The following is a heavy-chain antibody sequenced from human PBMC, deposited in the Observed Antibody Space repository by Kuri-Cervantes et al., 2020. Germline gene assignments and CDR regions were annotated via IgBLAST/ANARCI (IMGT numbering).Heavy chain of an antibody. J-gene: IGHJ6*02. Sequence: GGSLRLSCAASGFTVSSNEMSWVRQAPGKGLEWVSSISGGSTYYADSRKGRFTISRDNSKNTLHLQMNSLRAEDTAVYYCARAPGGYYYGMDVWGQGTTVTVSS. D-gene: IGHD3-10*01. CDR3: ARAPGGYYYGMDV. V-gene: IGHV3-38-3*01. CDR1: GFTVSSNE. CDR2: ISGGST.